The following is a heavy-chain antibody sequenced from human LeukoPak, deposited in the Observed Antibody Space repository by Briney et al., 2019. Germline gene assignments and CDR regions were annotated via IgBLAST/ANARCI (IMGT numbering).Heavy chain of an antibody. CDR1: GCAHLRGYYY. J-gene: IGHJ4*02. Sequence: PSETLSLTLPVSGCAHLRGYYYEIWIRQPPGKGLEWIGYIHYTGSPNYNPSLKSRVTISVDTSKNQFSLRLNSVNAADTAVYYCARGYTATTSFDYWGQGTLVTVSS. CDR2: IHYTGSP. V-gene: IGHV4-61*01. CDR3: ARGYTATTSFDY. D-gene: IGHD2-2*02.